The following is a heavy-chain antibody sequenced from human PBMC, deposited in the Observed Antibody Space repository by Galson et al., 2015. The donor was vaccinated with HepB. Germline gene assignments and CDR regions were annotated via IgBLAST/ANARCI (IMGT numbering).Heavy chain of an antibody. V-gene: IGHV3-33*01. CDR1: GFIFSAYG. CDR3: ASSLV. Sequence: SLRLSCAASGFIFSAYGMHWVRQAPGKGLEWVAVIWYDGSHEKYADSVKGRFTISRDNSKNTLYLQMNSLRAEDTAVYYCASSLVWGQGTLVTISP. CDR2: IWYDGSHE. J-gene: IGHJ4*02.